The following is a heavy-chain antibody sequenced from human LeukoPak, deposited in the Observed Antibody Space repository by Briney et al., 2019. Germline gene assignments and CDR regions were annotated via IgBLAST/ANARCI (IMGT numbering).Heavy chain of an antibody. D-gene: IGHD3-22*01. CDR1: GGSISSYY. J-gene: IGHJ4*02. CDR3: AGTQYYYDSSGYSY. CDR2: IYYSGST. V-gene: IGHV4-59*01. Sequence: SETLSLTCTVSGGSISSYYWSWIRQPPGKGLEWIGYIYYSGSTNYNPSLKSRVAISVDTSKNQFSLKLSSVTAADTAVYYCAGTQYYYDSSGYSYWGQGTLVTVSS.